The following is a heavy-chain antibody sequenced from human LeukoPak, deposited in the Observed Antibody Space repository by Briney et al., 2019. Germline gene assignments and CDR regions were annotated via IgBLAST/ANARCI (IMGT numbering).Heavy chain of an antibody. CDR3: AKEGLYYYDSSGYTEGYFDY. V-gene: IGHV3-30*18. Sequence: GGSLRLSCAASGFTFSSYGMHWARQAPGKGLEWVAVISYDGSNKYYADSVKGRFTISRDNSKNTLYLQMNSLRAEDTAVYYCAKEGLYYYDSSGYTEGYFDYWGQGSLVTVSS. CDR1: GFTFSSYG. J-gene: IGHJ4*02. CDR2: ISYDGSNK. D-gene: IGHD3-22*01.